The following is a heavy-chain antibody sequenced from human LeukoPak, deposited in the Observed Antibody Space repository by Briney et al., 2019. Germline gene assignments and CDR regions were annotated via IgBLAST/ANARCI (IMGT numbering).Heavy chain of an antibody. D-gene: IGHD2-2*01. CDR2: ISGSGGST. Sequence: PGGSLRLSCAASGFTFSSYAMSWVRQAPGKGLEWVSAISGSGGSTYYADSVKGRFTISRDNSKNTLYLQMNSPRAEDTAVYYCAKGPSAVVVPGAVWFDPWGQGTLVTVSS. CDR1: GFTFSSYA. CDR3: AKGPSAVVVPGAVWFDP. V-gene: IGHV3-23*01. J-gene: IGHJ5*02.